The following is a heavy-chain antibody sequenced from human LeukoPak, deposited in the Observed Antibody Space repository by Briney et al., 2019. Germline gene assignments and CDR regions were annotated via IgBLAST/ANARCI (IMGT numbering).Heavy chain of an antibody. CDR3: ARQLGGSGSY. CDR1: GFAFNSYW. V-gene: IGHV3-7*01. CDR2: IKQDGSEK. J-gene: IGHJ4*02. Sequence: GGSLRLSCAASGFAFNSYWMSWVRQAPGKGLEWVANIKQDGSEKYYVDSVKGRFTISRDNAKNSVYLQMNSLRAEDTAVYYCARQLGGSGSYWGQGTLVTVSS. D-gene: IGHD3-10*01.